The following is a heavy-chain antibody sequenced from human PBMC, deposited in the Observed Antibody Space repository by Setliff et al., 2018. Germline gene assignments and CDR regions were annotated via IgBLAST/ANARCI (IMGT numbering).Heavy chain of an antibody. CDR1: GFTFSAYA. CDR2: IQYDETNK. V-gene: IGHV3-30*02. Sequence: PGGSLRLSCAASGFTFSAYAMSWVRQAPGKGLEWVAFIQYDETNKYYADSVKGRFTISRDSSKNTLFLQMNSLRPEDTAIYYCAKSAYSGTYGGWYDYWGQGTLVTVSS. D-gene: IGHD1-26*01. J-gene: IGHJ4*02. CDR3: AKSAYSGTYGGWYDY.